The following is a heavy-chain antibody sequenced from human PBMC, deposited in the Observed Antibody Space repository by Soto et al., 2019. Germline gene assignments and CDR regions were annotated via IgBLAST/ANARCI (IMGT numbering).Heavy chain of an antibody. Sequence: PSESLSLTCGVSGDSIYGGDYYWTWIRQSPGMGLEWVGYIFYSGSATYHPSLKSRATMSMDTSTNKVSVKLGSVTAADTAVYYCARAISAPGPYDYWGQGTPVTVSS. D-gene: IGHD2-21*01. CDR2: IFYSGSA. CDR1: GDSIYGGDYY. CDR3: ARAISAPGPYDY. J-gene: IGHJ4*02. V-gene: IGHV4-30-4*01.